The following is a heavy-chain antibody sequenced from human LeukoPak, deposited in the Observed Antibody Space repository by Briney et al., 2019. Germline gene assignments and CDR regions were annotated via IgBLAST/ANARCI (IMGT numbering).Heavy chain of an antibody. J-gene: IGHJ4*02. V-gene: IGHV3-30*18. Sequence: PGGSLRLSCAASGFTFSSYGMHWVRQAPGKGLEWVAVISYDGSNKYYADSVKGRSTISRDNSKNTLYLQMNSLRAEDTAVYYCAKQGGYGSGVYYFDYWGQGTLVTVSS. CDR1: GFTFSSYG. CDR3: AKQGGYGSGVYYFDY. D-gene: IGHD3-10*01. CDR2: ISYDGSNK.